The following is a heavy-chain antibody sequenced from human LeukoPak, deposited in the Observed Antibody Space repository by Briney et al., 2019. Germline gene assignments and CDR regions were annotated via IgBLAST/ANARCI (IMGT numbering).Heavy chain of an antibody. CDR2: ISAYNGNT. V-gene: IGHV1-18*01. Sequence: GASVKVSCKASGYTFTSYGISWVRQAPGQGLEWMGWISAYNGNTNYAQKLQGRVTMTTDTSTSTAYMELRSLRSDDTAVYYCARDECSSSSNDYYYYMDVWGKGTTVTVSS. CDR1: GYTFTSYG. CDR3: ARDECSSSSNDYYYYMDV. D-gene: IGHD6-6*01. J-gene: IGHJ6*03.